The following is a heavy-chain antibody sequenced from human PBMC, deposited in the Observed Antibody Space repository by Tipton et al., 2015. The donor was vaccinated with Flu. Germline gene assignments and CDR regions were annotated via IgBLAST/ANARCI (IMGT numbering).Heavy chain of an antibody. CDR1: GYTFTGYY. Sequence: QSGAEVKKPGASVKVSCKASGYTFTGYYINWVRQAPGQGLEWMGWVNCNSGATNYSPRFQGRVTMTRDTSINTTYMELGGLRSDDTALYYCARDNFQNFDYWGQGTLVTVSS. CDR3: ARDNFQNFDY. D-gene: IGHD1-20*01. CDR2: VNCNSGAT. J-gene: IGHJ4*02. V-gene: IGHV1-2*02.